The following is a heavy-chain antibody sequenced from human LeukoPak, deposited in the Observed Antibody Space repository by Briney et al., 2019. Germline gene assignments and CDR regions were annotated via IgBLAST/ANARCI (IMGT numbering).Heavy chain of an antibody. J-gene: IGHJ4*02. V-gene: IGHV3-23*01. CDR2: TSGSGGST. D-gene: IGHD3-10*01. CDR1: GFTFSSYA. CDR3: ARDKVMYYYGSGSYDY. Sequence: GGSLRLSCAASGFTFSSYAMSWVRQAPGKGLEWVSGTSGSGGSTYYADSVKGRFTISRDNSKNTLYLQMNSLRAEDTAVYYCARDKVMYYYGSGSYDYWGQGTLVTVSS.